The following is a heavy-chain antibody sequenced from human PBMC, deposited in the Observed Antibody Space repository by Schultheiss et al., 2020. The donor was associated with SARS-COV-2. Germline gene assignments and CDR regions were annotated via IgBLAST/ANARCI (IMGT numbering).Heavy chain of an antibody. Sequence: SETLSLTCTVSGGSISSSSYYWGWIRQPPGKGLEWIGSIYYSGSTYYNPSLKSRVTISVDTSKNQFSLKLSSVTAADTAVYYCARHPRGLGVPAATYYFDYWGQGTLVTVSS. D-gene: IGHD2-2*01. CDR3: ARHPRGLGVPAATYYFDY. J-gene: IGHJ4*02. V-gene: IGHV4-39*01. CDR2: IYYSGST. CDR1: GGSISSSSYY.